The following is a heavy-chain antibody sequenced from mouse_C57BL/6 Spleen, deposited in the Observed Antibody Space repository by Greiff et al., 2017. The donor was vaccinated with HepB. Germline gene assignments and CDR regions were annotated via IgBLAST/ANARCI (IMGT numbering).Heavy chain of an antibody. CDR1: GYAFSSSW. CDR3: ARSGGLRGDY. CDR2: IYPGDGDT. Sequence: LVESGPELVKPGASVKISCKASGYAFSSSWMNWVKQRPGKGLEWIGRIYPGDGDTNYNGKFKGKATLTADKSSSTAYMQLSSLTSEDSAVYFCARSGGLRGDYWGQGTTLTVSS. D-gene: IGHD2-2*01. J-gene: IGHJ2*01. V-gene: IGHV1-82*01.